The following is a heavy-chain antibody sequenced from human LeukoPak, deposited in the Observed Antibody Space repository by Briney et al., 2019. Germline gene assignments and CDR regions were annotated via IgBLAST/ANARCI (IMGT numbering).Heavy chain of an antibody. CDR2: ISSTGSST. CDR3: ARDMIADYYGSGGYYNGDAFDI. Sequence: GQSLTLSCAASGFTFRSYAMHWVRQAPGKGLEYVSAISSTGSSTYYANSVKGRFTISRDNSKNTLHLQIGSLRADDMAVYYCARDMIADYYGSGGYYNGDAFDIWGQGTMVTVSS. CDR1: GFTFRSYA. D-gene: IGHD3-10*01. V-gene: IGHV3-64*01. J-gene: IGHJ3*02.